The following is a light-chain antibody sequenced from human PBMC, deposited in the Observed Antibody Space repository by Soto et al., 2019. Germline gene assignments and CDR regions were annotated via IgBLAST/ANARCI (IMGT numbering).Light chain of an antibody. CDR3: QQYNNWPLT. CDR1: QSLSIN. Sequence: EILWTQSPGTLSLSPGERATLSCRASQSLSINLAWYQQKPGQAPRLVIYGASSRATGIPARFSGSGSGTEFTLTISSLQSEDFEVYYCQQYNNWPLTFGGGTKVDIK. CDR2: GAS. V-gene: IGKV3D-15*01. J-gene: IGKJ4*01.